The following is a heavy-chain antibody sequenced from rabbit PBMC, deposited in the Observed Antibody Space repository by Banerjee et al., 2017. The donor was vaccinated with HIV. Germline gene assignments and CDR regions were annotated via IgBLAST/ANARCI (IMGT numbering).Heavy chain of an antibody. J-gene: IGHJ4*01. Sequence: YATWVNGRFTISSDNAQNTVDLQMTSLTAADTATYFCARVLYSSGPNLWGQGTLVTVS. CDR3: ARVLYSSGPNL. V-gene: IGHV1S8*01. D-gene: IGHD4-1*01.